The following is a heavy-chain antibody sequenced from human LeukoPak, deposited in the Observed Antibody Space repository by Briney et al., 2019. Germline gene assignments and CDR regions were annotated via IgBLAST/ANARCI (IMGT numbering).Heavy chain of an antibody. V-gene: IGHV3-23*01. Sequence: GGSLRLSCAASGFTFSSYAMSWVRQAPGKGLEWDSAISGSGGSTYYADSVKGRFTISRDNSKNTLYLQMNSLRAEDTAVYYCAKFHYGSGSYLKHAFDIWGQGTMVTVSS. CDR1: GFTFSSYA. CDR3: AKFHYGSGSYLKHAFDI. J-gene: IGHJ3*02. CDR2: ISGSGGST. D-gene: IGHD3-10*01.